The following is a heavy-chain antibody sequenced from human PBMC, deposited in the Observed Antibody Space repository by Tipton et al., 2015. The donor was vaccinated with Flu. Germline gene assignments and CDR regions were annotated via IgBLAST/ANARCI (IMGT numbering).Heavy chain of an antibody. D-gene: IGHD6-19*01. V-gene: IGHV3-23*01. J-gene: IGHJ4*02. CDR3: AKVIPEKVAGLDY. Sequence: GSLRLSCAASGFTFSTYAMSWVRQAPGKGLEWVSGISGGGANTYYADSVKGRFTISRDNSKNTLYLQMNSLRAEDTAIYYCAKVIPEKVAGLDYWGQGTLVTVSS. CDR2: ISGGGANT. CDR1: GFTFSTYA.